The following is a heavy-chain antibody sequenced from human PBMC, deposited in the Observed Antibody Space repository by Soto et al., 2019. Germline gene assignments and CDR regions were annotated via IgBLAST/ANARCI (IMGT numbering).Heavy chain of an antibody. V-gene: IGHV3-9*01. J-gene: IGHJ4*02. CDR2: ISWNSGSI. Sequence: EVQLVESGGGLVQPGMSLRLSCAASGFTFDDYAMHWVRQAPGKGLEWVSGISWNSGSIGYADSVKGRFTISRDNAKNSLYLQMNSLRAEDTALYYCAKASGLLWFGESGYYFDYWGQGTLVTVSS. D-gene: IGHD3-10*01. CDR1: GFTFDDYA. CDR3: AKASGLLWFGESGYYFDY.